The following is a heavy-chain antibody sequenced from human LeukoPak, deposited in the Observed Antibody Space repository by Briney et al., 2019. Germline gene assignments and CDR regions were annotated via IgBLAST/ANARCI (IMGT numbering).Heavy chain of an antibody. D-gene: IGHD5-12*01. CDR2: ISSSSSYI. Sequence: GGSLRLSCAASGFTFSSYSMNWVRQAPGKGLEWVSSISSSSSYIYYADSVKGRFTISRDNAKNSLYLQMNSLRAEDTAVYYCARALVATLIDDAFDIWAQGTMVTVSS. CDR3: ARALVATLIDDAFDI. V-gene: IGHV3-21*01. J-gene: IGHJ3*02. CDR1: GFTFSSYS.